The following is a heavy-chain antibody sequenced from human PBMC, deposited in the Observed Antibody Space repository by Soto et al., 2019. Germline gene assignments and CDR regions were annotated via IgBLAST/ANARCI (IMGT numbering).Heavy chain of an antibody. CDR3: ARDMETTVTTVGY. V-gene: IGHV3-33*01. CDR1: GFTFSSYG. Sequence: SLRLSCAASGFTFSSYGMHWVRQAPGKGLEWVAVIWYDGSNKYYADSVKGRFTISRDNSKNTLYLQMNSLRAEDTAVYYCARDMETTVTTVGYWGQGTLVTVSS. J-gene: IGHJ4*02. CDR2: IWYDGSNK. D-gene: IGHD4-17*01.